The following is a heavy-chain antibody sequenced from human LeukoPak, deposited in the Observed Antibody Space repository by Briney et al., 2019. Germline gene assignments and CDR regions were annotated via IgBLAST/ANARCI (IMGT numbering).Heavy chain of an antibody. Sequence: SGGSLRLSCAASGFTFSSYAMSWVRQAPGKGLEWVSAISGSGSSTYYADSVKDRFTISRHHSKHTLYLQMNSLRAEDTALYYCAKRDGYNSNPLKGWGQGTLVTASS. V-gene: IGHV3-23*01. CDR2: ISGSGSST. CDR1: GFTFSSYA. J-gene: IGHJ4*02. CDR3: AKRDGYNSNPLKG. D-gene: IGHD5-24*01.